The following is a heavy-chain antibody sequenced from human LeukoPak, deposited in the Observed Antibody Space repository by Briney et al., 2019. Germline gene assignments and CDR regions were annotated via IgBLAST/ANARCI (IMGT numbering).Heavy chain of an antibody. V-gene: IGHV3-33*06. J-gene: IGHJ4*02. CDR3: AKVRKEYQLLRWGYYFDY. CDR2: IWYDGSNK. Sequence: PGGSLRLSCAASGFTFSSYGMHWVRQAPGKGLEWVAVIWYDGSNKYYADSVKGRFTISRDNSKNTLYLQMNSLRAEDTAVYYCAKVRKEYQLLRWGYYFDYWGQGTLVTVSS. CDR1: GFTFSSYG. D-gene: IGHD2-2*01.